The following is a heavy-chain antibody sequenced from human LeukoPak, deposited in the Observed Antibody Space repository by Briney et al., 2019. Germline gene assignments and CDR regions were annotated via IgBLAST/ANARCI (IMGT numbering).Heavy chain of an antibody. CDR3: ARDTSNPSQYYYYYMDV. J-gene: IGHJ6*03. Sequence: SETLSLTCTVSGGSISSGSYYWSWIRQPAGKGLEWIGRIYTSGSTNYNPSLKSRVTISVDTSKNQFSLKLSSVTAADTAVYCCARDTSNPSQYYYYYMDVWGKGTTVTVSS. V-gene: IGHV4-61*02. CDR1: GGSISSGSYY. D-gene: IGHD4-11*01. CDR2: IYTSGST.